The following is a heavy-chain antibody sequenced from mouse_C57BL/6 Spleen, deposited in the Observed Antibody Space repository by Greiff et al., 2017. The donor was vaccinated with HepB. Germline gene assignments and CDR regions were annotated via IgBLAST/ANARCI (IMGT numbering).Heavy chain of an antibody. J-gene: IGHJ4*01. CDR1: GFSLTSYG. V-gene: IGHV2-5*01. CDR3: AKGYYDAMDY. CDR2: IWRGGST. Sequence: VQVVESGPGLVQPSQRLSITCTVSGFSLTSYGVHWVRQSRGKGLEWLGVIWRGGSTDYNAAFMSRLSITKDNSKSQVFLKMNSLQADDTAIYYWAKGYYDAMDYWGQGTSVTVAA.